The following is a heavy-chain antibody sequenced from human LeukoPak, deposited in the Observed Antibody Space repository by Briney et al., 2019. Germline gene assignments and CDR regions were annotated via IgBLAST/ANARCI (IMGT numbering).Heavy chain of an antibody. CDR1: GGSFSGYY. Sequence: PSETLSLTCAVYGGSFSGYYWSWIRQPPGKGLEWIGEINHSGSTNYNPSLKSRVTISVDTSKNQFSLKLSSVTAADTAVYYCARRRYYYDSSGHLDVWGKGTTVTISS. D-gene: IGHD3-22*01. CDR2: INHSGST. J-gene: IGHJ6*04. CDR3: ARRRYYYDSSGHLDV. V-gene: IGHV4-34*01.